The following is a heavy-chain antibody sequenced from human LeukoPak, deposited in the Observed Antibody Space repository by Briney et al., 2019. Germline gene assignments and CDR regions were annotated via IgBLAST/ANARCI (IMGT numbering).Heavy chain of an antibody. CDR3: ARDQLQLEGGGWFDP. CDR1: GGTFSSYA. D-gene: IGHD1-1*01. V-gene: IGHV1-69*13. CDR2: IIPIFGTA. J-gene: IGHJ5*02. Sequence: SVKVSCKASGGTFSSYAISWVRQAPGQGLEWMGGIIPIFGTANYAQKFQGRVTITADESTSTAYMELSSLRSEDTAVYYCARDQLQLEGGGWFDPWGQGTLVTVSS.